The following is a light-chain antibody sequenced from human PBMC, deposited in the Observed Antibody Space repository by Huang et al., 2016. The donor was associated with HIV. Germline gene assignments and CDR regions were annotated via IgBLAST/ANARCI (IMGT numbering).Light chain of an antibody. V-gene: IGKV1-33*01. CDR1: HDISDY. J-gene: IGKJ2*01. CDR2: DAA. CDR3: QHYDNGPRYT. Sequence: DIQMTQSPSSLSASVGDRVIITCQASHDISDYLNWYQQKPGTDPRLLIHDAASLGEGVPSRFSGTGSGTEFTLTISSVEPEDFATYYCQHYDNGPRYTFGQGTKLEIK.